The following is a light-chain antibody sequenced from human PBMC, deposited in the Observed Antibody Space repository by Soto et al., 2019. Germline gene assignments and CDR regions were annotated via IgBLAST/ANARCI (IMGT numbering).Light chain of an antibody. V-gene: IGLV2-14*01. J-gene: IGLJ1*01. Sequence: QSVLTQPASVSGSPGQSITISCTGTSSDVGGFDYVSWYQQSPGKAPRVLIYDVRNRPSGISYRFSGSRSGNTASLTISGLQAEDEADYYCLSYTTSRTYVFGPVTEVTVL. CDR3: LSYTTSRTYV. CDR2: DVR. CDR1: SSDVGGFDY.